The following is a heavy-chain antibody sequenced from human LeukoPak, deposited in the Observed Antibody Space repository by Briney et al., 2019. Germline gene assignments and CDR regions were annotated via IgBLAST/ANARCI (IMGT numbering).Heavy chain of an antibody. Sequence: PGGSLRLSCAVSGFTFDDYGMHWVRQTPGKGLEWVSLISGDGSRTYYADSVKGRFTISRDNSKNSLYLQMNSLRTEDTALYYCAKDIGRYSPYFFDYWGQGTLVTVPS. J-gene: IGHJ4*02. D-gene: IGHD2-15*01. CDR1: GFTFDDYG. V-gene: IGHV3-43*02. CDR3: AKDIGRYSPYFFDY. CDR2: ISGDGSRT.